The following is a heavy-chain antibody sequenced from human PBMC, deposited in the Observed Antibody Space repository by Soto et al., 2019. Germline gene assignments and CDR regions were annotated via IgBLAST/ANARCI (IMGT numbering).Heavy chain of an antibody. D-gene: IGHD6-19*01. J-gene: IGHJ4*02. Sequence: QVQLQESGPGLVKPSQTLSLTCTVSGGSISSGGYYWSWIRQHPGKGLEWIGYIYYSGSTYYNPSLKSRVTTSVDTSKNQFSLKLSSVTAADTAVYYCARDRQGGSSGWDYFDYWGQGTLVTVSS. V-gene: IGHV4-31*03. CDR2: IYYSGST. CDR1: GGSISSGGYY. CDR3: ARDRQGGSSGWDYFDY.